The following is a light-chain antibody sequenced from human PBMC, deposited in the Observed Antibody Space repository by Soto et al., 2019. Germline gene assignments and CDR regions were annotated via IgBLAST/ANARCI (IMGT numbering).Light chain of an antibody. CDR1: QSLLHSDGYNY. J-gene: IGKJ1*01. CDR2: LGS. V-gene: IGKV2-28*01. Sequence: DIVMTQSPLSLPVTPGEPASIACRSSQSLLHSDGYNYLDWYLQKPGQSPQLLIYLGSNRASGVPDRFSGSGSGTDFTLKISRVEAEDVGLYYCMQALQDRTFGPGTKVDIX. CDR3: MQALQDRT.